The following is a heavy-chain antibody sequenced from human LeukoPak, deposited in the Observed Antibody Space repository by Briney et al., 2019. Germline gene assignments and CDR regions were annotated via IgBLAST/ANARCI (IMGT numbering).Heavy chain of an antibody. Sequence: SETLSLTCTVSGGSISSSNYYWGWIRQPPGKGLEWIGTFYYSGSTFYNPSLKSRVTISVDTSKNQFSLNLSSVTAADTSVYYCARHSYSRVVLDYWGQGTLVTVSS. CDR2: FYYSGST. CDR1: GGSISSSNYY. CDR3: ARHSYSRVVLDY. D-gene: IGHD6-13*01. V-gene: IGHV4-39*01. J-gene: IGHJ4*02.